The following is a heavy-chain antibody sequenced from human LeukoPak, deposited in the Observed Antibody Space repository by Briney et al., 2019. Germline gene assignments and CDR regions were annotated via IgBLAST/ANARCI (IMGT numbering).Heavy chain of an antibody. CDR3: ASRHQGSGSYYSD. CDR2: IYCSGTT. CDR1: GGSITSSNSC. Sequence: PSETLSLTCTVSGGSITSSNSCWAWVRQPPGKGLEWIASIYCSGTTYYNPSLKSRITISGDTSRNQFSLTLTSVTASDTAVYYCASRHQGSGSYYSDWGQGILVTVSS. D-gene: IGHD3-10*01. V-gene: IGHV4-39*01. J-gene: IGHJ4*02.